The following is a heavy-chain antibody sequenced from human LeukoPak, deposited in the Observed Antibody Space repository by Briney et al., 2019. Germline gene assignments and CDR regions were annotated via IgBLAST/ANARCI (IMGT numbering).Heavy chain of an antibody. Sequence: GGSLRLSCAASGFTFSSYNMNWVRQAPGKGLEWVSSISSSSSYIYYADSVKGRLTISRDNAKNSLYLQMNSLRAEDTAVYYCARDRGAAAGYEGDSWGQGTLVTVSS. V-gene: IGHV3-21*01. J-gene: IGHJ4*02. CDR3: ARDRGAAAGYEGDS. D-gene: IGHD6-13*01. CDR1: GFTFSSYN. CDR2: ISSSSSYI.